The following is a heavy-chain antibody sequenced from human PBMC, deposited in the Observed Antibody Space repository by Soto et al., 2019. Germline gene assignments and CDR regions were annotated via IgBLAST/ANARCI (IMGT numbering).Heavy chain of an antibody. CDR1: GDSITSSSHY. D-gene: IGHD3-10*01. Sequence: QQHLQGSGPGLVKPSETLSLTCTVSGDSITSSSHYWGWIRQPPGKGLEGIGSIYESGVITYNPSLKSRVTLSMDTSKNQFSLKLSSVTAADTAVFYCARHSGRKVLDAFDIWDQGTKVTV. CDR3: ARHSGRKVLDAFDI. V-gene: IGHV4-39*01. J-gene: IGHJ3*02. CDR2: IYESGVI.